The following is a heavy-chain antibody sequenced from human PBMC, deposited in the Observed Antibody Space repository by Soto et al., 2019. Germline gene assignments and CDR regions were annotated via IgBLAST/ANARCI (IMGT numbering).Heavy chain of an antibody. CDR2: MNPNSGNT. CDR1: GYTFTSYD. CDR3: ARYCSGGSCEPGYYYGMDV. J-gene: IGHJ6*02. V-gene: IGHV1-8*01. Sequence: VASVKVSCKASGYTFTSYDINWVRQATGQGLEWMGWMNPNSGNTGYAQKFQGRVTMTRNTSISTAYMELSSLRSEDTAVYYCARYCSGGSCEPGYYYGMDVWGQGTTVTVSS. D-gene: IGHD2-15*01.